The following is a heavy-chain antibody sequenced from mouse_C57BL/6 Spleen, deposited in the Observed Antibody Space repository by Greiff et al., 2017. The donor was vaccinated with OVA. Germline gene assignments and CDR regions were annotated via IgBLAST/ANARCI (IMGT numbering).Heavy chain of an antibody. D-gene: IGHD2-3*01. CDR2: INPYNGGT. V-gene: IGHV1-19*01. J-gene: IGHJ4*01. CDR3: ARRVYDGYYGGAMDY. Sequence: VQLKQSGPVLVKPGASVKMSCKASGYTFTDYYMNWVKQSHGKSLEWIGVINPYNGGTSYNQKFKGKATLTVDKSSSTAYMELNSLTSEDSAVYYCARRVYDGYYGGAMDYWGQGTSVTVSS. CDR1: GYTFTDYY.